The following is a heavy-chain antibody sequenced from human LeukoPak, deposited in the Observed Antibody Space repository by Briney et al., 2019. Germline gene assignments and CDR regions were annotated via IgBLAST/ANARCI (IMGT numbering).Heavy chain of an antibody. CDR1: GFTFSSYG. CDR3: AKKRGIYSGSPRPPGAFDY. J-gene: IGHJ4*02. CDR2: IWYDGSNK. V-gene: IGHV3-33*06. Sequence: PGGSLRLSCAASGFTFSSYGMHWVRQAPGKGLEWVAVIWYDGSNKYYADSVKGRFTISRDNSKNTLYLQMNSLRAEDTAVYYCAKKRGIYSGSPRPPGAFDYWGQGTLVTVSS. D-gene: IGHD1-26*01.